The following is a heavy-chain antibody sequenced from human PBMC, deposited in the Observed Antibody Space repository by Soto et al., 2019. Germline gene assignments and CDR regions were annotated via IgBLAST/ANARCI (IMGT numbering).Heavy chain of an antibody. J-gene: IGHJ6*02. CDR2: IDPEDGEK. Sequence: QVQLVQSGAEVKKPGASVRVSCKVSGHTLSEISMHWVRQAPGKGLEWMGGIDPEDGEKAYALNFQGRLSMTEDTSTDTAYMDLSGLGSDDTAVYFCVVDSPSRSVDAYNFYYGMDVWGQGTTVIVSS. D-gene: IGHD3-16*01. V-gene: IGHV1-24*01. CDR1: GHTLSEIS. CDR3: VVDSPSRSVDAYNFYYGMDV.